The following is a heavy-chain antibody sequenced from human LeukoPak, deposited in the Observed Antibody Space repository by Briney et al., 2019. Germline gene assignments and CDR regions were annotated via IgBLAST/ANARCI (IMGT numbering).Heavy chain of an antibody. Sequence: SETLSLTCTVSGGSISSYYWSWIRQPPGKGLEWIGYIYYTGSTNYNPSLKSRVTMSVDTSKNQFSLNLKSVTPEDTAVYYCARNLIPEQLVLNFWGQGTLVTVSS. CDR2: IYYTGST. CDR1: GGSISSYY. D-gene: IGHD6-13*01. CDR3: ARNLIPEQLVLNF. V-gene: IGHV4-59*01. J-gene: IGHJ4*02.